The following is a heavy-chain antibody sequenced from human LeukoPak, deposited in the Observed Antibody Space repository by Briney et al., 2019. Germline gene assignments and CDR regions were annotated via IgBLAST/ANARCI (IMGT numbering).Heavy chain of an antibody. V-gene: IGHV3-7*01. CDR3: ARDRKSSGKDY. J-gene: IGHJ4*02. Sequence: GGSLRLSCAASGFTFSNHWMSWVRQAPGKGLEWVGNIKQDGSEKYYVDSVKGRFTISRDNAKNSLYLQMNSPGAEDTAVYYCARDRKSSGKDYWGQGTLVTVSS. CDR2: IKQDGSEK. CDR1: GFTFSNHW. D-gene: IGHD6-19*01.